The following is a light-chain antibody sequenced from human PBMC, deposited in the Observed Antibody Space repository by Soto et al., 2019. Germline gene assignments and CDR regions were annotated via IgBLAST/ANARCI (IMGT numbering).Light chain of an antibody. CDR1: HGIRNA. Sequence: DIQMTQSPSSLSASVGDRVTITCPASHGIRNALDWYQQKPAKTPERLIYAASSLQSAVPSRFSGSGSWTAFTLTIGSLPAEDFATDYGQQYNNYPWTFGQGTKVEIK. CDR3: QQYNNYPWT. J-gene: IGKJ1*01. CDR2: AAS. V-gene: IGKV1-17*01.